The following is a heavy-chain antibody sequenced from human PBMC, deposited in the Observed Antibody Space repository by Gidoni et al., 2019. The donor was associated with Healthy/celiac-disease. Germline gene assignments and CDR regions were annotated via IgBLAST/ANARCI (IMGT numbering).Heavy chain of an antibody. Sequence: EVQLVESGGGLVKPGGSLRLSCAASGFTFRSYSMNWVLQAPGNGLEWVSSISSSSSYIYYADSVKGRFTISRDNAKNSLYLQMNSLRAEDTAVYYCASAPLAVAGPNWFDPWGQGTLVTVSS. D-gene: IGHD6-19*01. CDR1: GFTFRSYS. J-gene: IGHJ5*02. CDR2: ISSSSSYI. CDR3: ASAPLAVAGPNWFDP. V-gene: IGHV3-21*01.